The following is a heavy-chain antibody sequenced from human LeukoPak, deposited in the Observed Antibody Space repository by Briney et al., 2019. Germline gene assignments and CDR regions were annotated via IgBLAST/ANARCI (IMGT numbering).Heavy chain of an antibody. V-gene: IGHV3-23*01. CDR3: AKPGYSGYSAPDY. J-gene: IGHJ4*02. D-gene: IGHD5-12*01. CDR2: ISGSGGST. CDR1: GFTFSSYA. Sequence: GGSLRLSCAPSGFTFSSYAMSWVRQGPGKGLEWVSAISGSGGSTYYADSVKGRFTISRDNSKNTLYLQMNSLRAEDTAVYYCAKPGYSGYSAPDYWGQGTLVTVSS.